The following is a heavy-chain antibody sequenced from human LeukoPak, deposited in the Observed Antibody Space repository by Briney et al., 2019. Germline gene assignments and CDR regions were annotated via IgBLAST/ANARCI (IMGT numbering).Heavy chain of an antibody. CDR1: GFTFRSYW. J-gene: IGHJ4*02. CDR3: ARNNYYDISGYASPFDC. Sequence: GGSLRLSCAASGFTFRSYWMSWVRQAPGKGLEWVANIKEDGSEKYYVDSVKGRFTVSRDNPMDSVFLQMNSLRAEDTAVYYCARNNYYDISGYASPFDCWGQGTLVTVPS. V-gene: IGHV3-7*01. CDR2: IKEDGSEK. D-gene: IGHD3-22*01.